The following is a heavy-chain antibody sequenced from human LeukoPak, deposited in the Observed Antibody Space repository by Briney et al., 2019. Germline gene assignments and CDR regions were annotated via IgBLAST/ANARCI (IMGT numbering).Heavy chain of an antibody. CDR3: MKDVDSSSGYGMDV. V-gene: IGHV3-64D*06. CDR2: ISSNGGTT. J-gene: IGHJ6*02. D-gene: IGHD6-13*01. CDR1: GFTFFFYA. Sequence: GGSLRLSCSASGFTFFFYAMHWVRQAPGKGLEYVSGISSNGGTTYYADSVKGRVTISRDKSKNTLYLQMSGLRAEDTAVYYCMKDVDSSSGYGMDVWGQGTTVTVSS.